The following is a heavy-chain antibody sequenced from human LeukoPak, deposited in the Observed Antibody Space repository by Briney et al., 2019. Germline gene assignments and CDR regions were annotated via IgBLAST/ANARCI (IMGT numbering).Heavy chain of an antibody. CDR2: IKQDGSEE. CDR3: ARERYSSGWYIIDP. J-gene: IGHJ5*02. D-gene: IGHD6-19*01. Sequence: GGSLRLPCAASGFTFSSYWMSWVRQAPGKGLEWVANIKQDGSEEYYVDSVKGRFTISRDNAKNSLYLQMNSLRAEDTAVYYCARERYSSGWYIIDPWGQGTPVTVSS. CDR1: GFTFSSYW. V-gene: IGHV3-7*03.